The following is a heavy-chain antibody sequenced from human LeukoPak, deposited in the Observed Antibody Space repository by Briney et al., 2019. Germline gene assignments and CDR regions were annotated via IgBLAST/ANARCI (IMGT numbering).Heavy chain of an antibody. V-gene: IGHV1-2*02. Sequence: ASVKVSCKASGYTFTGYYMRWVRQAPGQGLEWMGWINPNSGGTNYAQKFQGRVTVTRDTSISTAYMELSRLRSDDTAVYYCAAPERGYSGYDFGSWGQGTLVTVSS. J-gene: IGHJ4*02. CDR2: INPNSGGT. CDR1: GYTFTGYY. CDR3: AAPERGYSGYDFGS. D-gene: IGHD5-12*01.